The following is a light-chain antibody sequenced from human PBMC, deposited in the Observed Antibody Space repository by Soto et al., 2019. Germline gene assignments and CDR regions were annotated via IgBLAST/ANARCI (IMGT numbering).Light chain of an antibody. Sequence: EIVLTQSPATLSLSPGERAALSCRASQSVSSHLAWYQQKPGQAPRLLIYDASNRATGIPARFSGSGSGTDFTLIISSLEPEELAVCYCQQRSNWPLAFGGGTKVEIK. CDR2: DAS. CDR1: QSVSSH. CDR3: QQRSNWPLA. J-gene: IGKJ4*01. V-gene: IGKV3-11*01.